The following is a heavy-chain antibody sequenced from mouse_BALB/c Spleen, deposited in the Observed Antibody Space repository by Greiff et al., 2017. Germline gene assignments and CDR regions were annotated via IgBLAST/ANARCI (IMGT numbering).Heavy chain of an antibody. D-gene: IGHD1-1*01. Sequence: EVQLQESGPSLVKPSQTLSLTCSVTGDSITSGYWNWIRKFPGNKLEYMGYISYSGSTYYNPSLKSRISITRDTSKNQYYLQLNSVTTEDTATYYCARVTLNYGSSFYFDYWGQGTTLTVSS. J-gene: IGHJ2*01. CDR1: GDSITSGY. V-gene: IGHV3-8*02. CDR2: ISYSGST. CDR3: ARVTLNYGSSFYFDY.